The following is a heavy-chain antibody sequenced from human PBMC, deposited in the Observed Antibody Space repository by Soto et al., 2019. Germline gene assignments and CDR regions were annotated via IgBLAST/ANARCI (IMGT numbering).Heavy chain of an antibody. CDR2: IIPIFGTA. CDR3: ARDSVATYYGSGSDAFDI. CDR1: GGTFSSYA. Sequence: QVQLVQSGAEVKKPGSSVNVSCKASGGTFSSYAISWVRQAPGQGLEWMGGIIPIFGTANYAQKFQGRVTITADESTSTAYMELSSLRSEDTAVYYCARDSVATYYGSGSDAFDIWGQGTMVTVSS. J-gene: IGHJ3*02. D-gene: IGHD3-10*01. V-gene: IGHV1-69*01.